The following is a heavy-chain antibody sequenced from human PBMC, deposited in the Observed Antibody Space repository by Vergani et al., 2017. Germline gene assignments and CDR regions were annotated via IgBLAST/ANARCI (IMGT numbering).Heavy chain of an antibody. CDR1: GATFRSNT. Sequence: QVQLVQSGAEVKKPGSSVKVSCKASGATFRSNTISWVRQVPGQGLEWMGRIIPVLGKTKYAQDFQGRLTITADTSTSTAYMELTSLRSQDTAVYYCARDPRGYGGDPEDYYTVWTSGAKGPRSPSP. V-gene: IGHV1-69*08. D-gene: IGHD2-21*02. CDR2: IIPVLGKT. CDR3: ARDPRGYGGDPEDYYTVWTS. J-gene: IGHJ6*02.